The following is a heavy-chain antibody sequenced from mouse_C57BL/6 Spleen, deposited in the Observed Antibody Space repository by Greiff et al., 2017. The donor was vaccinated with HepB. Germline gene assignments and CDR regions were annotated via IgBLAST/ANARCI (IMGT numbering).Heavy chain of an antibody. CDR1: GYTFTSYW. Sequence: QVQLQQPGAELVKPGASVKMSCKASGYTFTSYWITWVKQRPGQGLEWIGDIYPGSGSTNYNEKFKSKATLTVETSSSTAYMQLSSLTSEDSAVYYCARGGYSNYWGQGTTLTVSS. D-gene: IGHD2-5*01. CDR2: IYPGSGST. CDR3: ARGGYSNY. J-gene: IGHJ2*01. V-gene: IGHV1-55*01.